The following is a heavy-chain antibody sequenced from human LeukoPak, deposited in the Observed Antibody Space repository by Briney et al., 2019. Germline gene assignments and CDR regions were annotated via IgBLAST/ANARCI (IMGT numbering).Heavy chain of an antibody. CDR3: ARDGSFDI. J-gene: IGHJ3*02. Sequence: GGSLRLSCAASGFTFSSYSMNWVRQAPGKGLEWASSISSSSTYIYYADSVKGRFTISRDNAKNSLFLQMNSLRAEDTAVYYCARDGSFDIWGQGTMVTVSS. V-gene: IGHV3-21*01. CDR2: ISSSSTYI. CDR1: GFTFSSYS.